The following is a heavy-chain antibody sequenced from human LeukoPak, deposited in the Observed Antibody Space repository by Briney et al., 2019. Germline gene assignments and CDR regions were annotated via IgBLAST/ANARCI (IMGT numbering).Heavy chain of an antibody. CDR1: GFTFSRYW. D-gene: IGHD5-24*01. J-gene: IGHJ4*02. CDR3: ARGVPLDGYKSFDY. CDR2: IYSDGTVT. V-gene: IGHV3-74*01. Sequence: GGSLRLSCPASGFTFSRYWMHWVRQAPGKGLVWVSRIYSDGTVTSYADSVEGRFTVSRDNAKNTLYLQMNSLRAEDTAVYYCARGVPLDGYKSFDYWGQGTLVTVSS.